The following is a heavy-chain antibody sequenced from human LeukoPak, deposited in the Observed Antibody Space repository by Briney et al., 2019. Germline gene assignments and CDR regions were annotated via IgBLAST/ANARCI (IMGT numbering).Heavy chain of an antibody. CDR3: ARDGCSGGSCSDAFDI. CDR2: INTNTGNP. J-gene: IGHJ3*02. Sequence: ASVKVSCKASGYTFTSYAMNWVRQAPGQGLEWMGWINTNTGNPTYAQGFTGRFVFSLDTSVSTAYLQISSLKAEDTAVYYCARDGCSGGSCSDAFDIWGQGTMVTVSS. D-gene: IGHD2-15*01. CDR1: GYTFTSYA. V-gene: IGHV7-4-1*02.